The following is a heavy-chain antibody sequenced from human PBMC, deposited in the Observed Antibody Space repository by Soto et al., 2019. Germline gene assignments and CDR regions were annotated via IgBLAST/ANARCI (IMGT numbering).Heavy chain of an antibody. V-gene: IGHV4-61*01. CDR1: GGSVSSGSYY. Sequence: SETLSLTCTVSGGSVSSGSYYWSWIRQPPGKGLEWIGYIYYSGSTNYNPSLKSRVTISVDTSKNQFSLKLSSVTAADTAVYYCARSEPDTAMAVDYWGQGTLVTVSS. J-gene: IGHJ4*02. CDR2: IYYSGST. D-gene: IGHD5-18*01. CDR3: ARSEPDTAMAVDY.